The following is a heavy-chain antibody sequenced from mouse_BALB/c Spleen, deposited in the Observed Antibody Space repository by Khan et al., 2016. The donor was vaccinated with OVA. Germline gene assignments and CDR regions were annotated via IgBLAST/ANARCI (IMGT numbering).Heavy chain of an antibody. V-gene: IGHV1-54*01. D-gene: IGHD3-1*01. J-gene: IGHJ2*01. Sequence: QVQLKQSGAELVGPGTSVKVYCKASGYAFTSYLIEWVNQRPGQGLEWIGLINPGTGITNYNEKFRGKATLTADKSSTTAYLQSSSLTSDDYAVYFCAMAQLGLRFDYWGQGTTLTVSS. CDR3: AMAQLGLRFDY. CDR2: INPGTGIT. CDR1: GYAFTSYL.